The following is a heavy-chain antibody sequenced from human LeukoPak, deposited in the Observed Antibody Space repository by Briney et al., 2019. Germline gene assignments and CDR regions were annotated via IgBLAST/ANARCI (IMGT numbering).Heavy chain of an antibody. CDR2: IKTDGSAA. CDR3: ARNPHGMDV. CDR1: GFTLNNYW. Sequence: GGSLRLSCTASGFTLNNYWVDWVRQAPGKGLVWVSRIKTDGSAAYYADSVKGRFAISRDNAKNTVYLQMNSLRVEDTAVYHCARNPHGMDVWGQGTTVTVSS. J-gene: IGHJ6*02. V-gene: IGHV3-74*01.